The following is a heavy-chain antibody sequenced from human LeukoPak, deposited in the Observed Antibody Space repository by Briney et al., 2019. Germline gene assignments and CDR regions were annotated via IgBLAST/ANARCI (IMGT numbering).Heavy chain of an antibody. Sequence: SETLSLTCTVSGGSISSYYWSWIRQPPGKGLEWIGYIYYSGSTNYNPSLKSRVTISVDASKNQFSLKLSSVTAADTAVYYCARSSYSSGWYEGWGQGTLVTVSS. D-gene: IGHD6-19*01. J-gene: IGHJ4*02. CDR2: IYYSGST. CDR3: ARSSYSSGWYEG. V-gene: IGHV4-59*01. CDR1: GGSISSYY.